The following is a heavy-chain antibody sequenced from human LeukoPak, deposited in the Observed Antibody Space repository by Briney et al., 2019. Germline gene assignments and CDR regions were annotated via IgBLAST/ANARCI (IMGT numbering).Heavy chain of an antibody. V-gene: IGHV4-4*07. Sequence: SETLSLTCTVSGGSLSSYYWSWIRQPAGKGLEWIGRIYTSGSTNYNPSLKSRVTMSVDTSKNQFSLKLSSVTAADTAVYYCARMVRGVIINDYYYYMDVWGKGTTVTVSS. CDR1: GGSLSSYY. J-gene: IGHJ6*03. CDR3: ARMVRGVIINDYYYYMDV. CDR2: IYTSGST. D-gene: IGHD3-10*01.